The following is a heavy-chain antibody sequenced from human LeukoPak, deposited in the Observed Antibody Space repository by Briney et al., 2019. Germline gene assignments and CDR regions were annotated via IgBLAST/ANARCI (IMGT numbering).Heavy chain of an antibody. Sequence: PGGSLRLSCAASGFTVSSNYMSWVRQAPGKGLEWVSVIYSGGSTYYADFVKGRFTISRDNSKNTLYLQMNSLRAEDTAVYYCARGLYYYDSSGSFFDYWGQGTLVTVSS. V-gene: IGHV3-66*01. J-gene: IGHJ4*02. CDR1: GFTVSSNY. CDR3: ARGLYYYDSSGSFFDY. D-gene: IGHD3-22*01. CDR2: IYSGGST.